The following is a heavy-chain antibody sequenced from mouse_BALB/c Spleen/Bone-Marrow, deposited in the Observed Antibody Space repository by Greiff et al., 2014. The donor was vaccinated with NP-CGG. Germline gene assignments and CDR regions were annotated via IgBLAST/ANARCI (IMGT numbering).Heavy chain of an antibody. Sequence: QVQLQQSGAELMKPGASVKISCKATGYTFSSYWIEWVKQRPGHGLEWIGEILPRSGSTNYNEKFKGKATFTADTSSNTAYMQLSSLTSEDSAVYYCARSRGGFYFDYWAQGTTLTVSS. J-gene: IGHJ2*01. V-gene: IGHV1-9*01. CDR1: GYTFSSYW. D-gene: IGHD1-1*01. CDR2: ILPRSGST. CDR3: ARSRGGFYFDY.